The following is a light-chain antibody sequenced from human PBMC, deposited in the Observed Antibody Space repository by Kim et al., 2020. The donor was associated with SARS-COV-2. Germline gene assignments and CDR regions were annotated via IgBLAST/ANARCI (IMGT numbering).Light chain of an antibody. J-gene: IGKJ2*03. V-gene: IGKV3-15*01. CDR2: GAS. CDR1: QSVSSN. Sequence: EMVMTQSPAILSVSPGERATLSCRASQSVSSNLAWYQQKPGQAPRLLIYGASTRATGIPARFSGSGSGTEFTLTISSLQSEDFAVYYCQQYNNWPPYSFGQGTKLEI. CDR3: QQYNNWPPYS.